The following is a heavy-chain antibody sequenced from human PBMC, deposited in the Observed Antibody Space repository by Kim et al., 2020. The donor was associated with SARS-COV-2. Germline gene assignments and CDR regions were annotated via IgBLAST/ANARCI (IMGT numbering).Heavy chain of an antibody. CDR3: AKVASFSPPTDTAMVIPRIPKDYYYYGMDV. Sequence: GGSLRLSCAASGFTFSSYGMHWVRQAPGKGLEWVAVISYDGSNKYYADSVKGRFTISRDNSKNTLYLQMNSLRAEDTAVYYYAKVASFSPPTDTAMVIPRIPKDYYYYGMDVWGQGTTVTVSS. J-gene: IGHJ6*02. D-gene: IGHD5-18*01. V-gene: IGHV3-30*18. CDR1: GFTFSSYG. CDR2: ISYDGSNK.